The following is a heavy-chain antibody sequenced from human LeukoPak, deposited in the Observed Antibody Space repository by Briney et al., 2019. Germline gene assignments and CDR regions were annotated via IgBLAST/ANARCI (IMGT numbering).Heavy chain of an antibody. D-gene: IGHD4-17*01. Sequence: ASVKVSCKASGYTFTSYDINWVRQATGQGLEWMGWMNPDSGNTGYAQKFQGRVTMTRNTSISTAYMELSSLRSEDTAVYYCARVGGDTVTNRYWGQGTLVTASS. CDR2: MNPDSGNT. CDR1: GYTFTSYD. V-gene: IGHV1-8*01. J-gene: IGHJ4*02. CDR3: ARVGGDTVTNRY.